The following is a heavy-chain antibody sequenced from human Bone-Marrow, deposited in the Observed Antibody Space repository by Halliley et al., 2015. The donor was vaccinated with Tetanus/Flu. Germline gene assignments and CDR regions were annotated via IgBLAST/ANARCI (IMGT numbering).Heavy chain of an antibody. J-gene: IGHJ4*02. CDR2: ISGSGGST. D-gene: IGHD4-17*01. CDR3: AKSYGGNSPDFFDY. V-gene: IGHV3-23*01. Sequence: SLRLSCAASGFMFDEYVMHWVRQAPGKGLEWVSAISGSGGSTYYADSVKGRFTISRDNSKNTLYLQMNSLRAEDTAVYYCAKSYGGNSPDFFDYWGQGTLVTVSS. CDR1: GFMFDEYV.